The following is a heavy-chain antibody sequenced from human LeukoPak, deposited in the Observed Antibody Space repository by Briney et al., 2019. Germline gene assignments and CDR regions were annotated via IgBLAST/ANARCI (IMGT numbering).Heavy chain of an antibody. CDR3: FAPFDY. Sequence: GGSLTLSCAASGYTFSDFSVNWVRQAPGKGLEWVSSISVRSNYRYYADSVRGRFTISRDDARDSLFLQMNSLRVEDTAVYYCFAPFDYWGQGTLVTVSS. CDR1: GYTFSDFS. J-gene: IGHJ4*02. CDR2: ISVRSNYR. V-gene: IGHV3-21*01.